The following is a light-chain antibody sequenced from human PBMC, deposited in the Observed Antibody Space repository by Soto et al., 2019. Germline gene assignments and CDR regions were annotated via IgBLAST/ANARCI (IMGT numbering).Light chain of an antibody. CDR1: SSDVGGYNY. J-gene: IGLJ2*01. CDR2: EVS. CDR3: SSYTTSSTLVV. Sequence: QSALTQPASVSGSPGQSITIACTGTSSDVGGYNYVSWYQQHPGKAPKVMIYEVSHRPSVVSDRFSGSKSGNTASLTISGLQAEDEADYYCSSYTTSSTLVVFGGGTKLTVL. V-gene: IGLV2-14*01.